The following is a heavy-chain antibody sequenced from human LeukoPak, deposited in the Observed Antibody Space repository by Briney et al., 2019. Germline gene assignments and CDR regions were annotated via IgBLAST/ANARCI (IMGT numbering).Heavy chain of an antibody. CDR1: GYTFTSYG. CDR3: ARVGYYYGSGSYNYYYYGMGV. D-gene: IGHD3-10*01. CDR2: ISAYNGNT. V-gene: IGHV1-18*01. Sequence: GASVKVSCKASGYTFTSYGISWVRQAPGQGLEWMGWISAYNGNTNYAQKLQGRVTMTTDTSTSTAYMELRSLRSDDTAVYYCARVGYYYGSGSYNYYYYGMGVWGQGTTVTVSS. J-gene: IGHJ6*02.